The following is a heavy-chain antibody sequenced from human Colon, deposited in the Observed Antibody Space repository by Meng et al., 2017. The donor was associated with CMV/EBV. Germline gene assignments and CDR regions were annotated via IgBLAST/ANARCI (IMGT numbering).Heavy chain of an antibody. CDR2: IYSGGST. Sequence: GGSLRLSCAASGFTVSSNYMSWVRQAPGKGLEWVSVIYSGGSTYYADSVKGRFTISRDNSKNTLYLQMNSLRAEDTAVYYCARDLRSRGGRGYYYYGMDVWGQGTTVTV. CDR1: GFTVSSNY. J-gene: IGHJ6*02. V-gene: IGHV3-66*02. CDR3: ARDLRSRGGRGYYYYGMDV. D-gene: IGHD3-3*01.